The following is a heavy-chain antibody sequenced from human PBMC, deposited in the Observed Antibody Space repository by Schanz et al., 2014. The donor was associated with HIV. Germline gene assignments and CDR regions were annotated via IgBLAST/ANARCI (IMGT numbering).Heavy chain of an antibody. J-gene: IGHJ4*02. Sequence: QVQLVESGGGVVQPGRSLRLSCAASGFTFRSYAMHWVRQAPGKGLEWVAVISYDGSNKYYADSVKGRSTISRDNSKNTLYLQMNSLRAEDTAVYYCARDGSSGWQDPFAYWGQGTLVTVSS. CDR3: ARDGSSGWQDPFAY. V-gene: IGHV3-30-3*01. CDR1: GFTFRSYA. D-gene: IGHD6-19*01. CDR2: ISYDGSNK.